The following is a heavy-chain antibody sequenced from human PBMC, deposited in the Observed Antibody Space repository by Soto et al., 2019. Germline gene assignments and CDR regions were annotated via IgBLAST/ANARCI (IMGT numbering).Heavy chain of an antibody. CDR1: GYTFTSYY. CDR2: INPSGGST. Sequence: QVQLVQSGAEVKKPGASVKVSCKASGYTFTSYYMHWVRPAPGQGLEWMGIINPSGGSTSYAQKFQGRVTRTRDTSTSTVYMELSRLRSEDTAVYYCAREYSGYDYLVGSPDYWGQGTLVTVSS. J-gene: IGHJ4*02. V-gene: IGHV1-46*03. CDR3: AREYSGYDYLVGSPDY. D-gene: IGHD5-12*01.